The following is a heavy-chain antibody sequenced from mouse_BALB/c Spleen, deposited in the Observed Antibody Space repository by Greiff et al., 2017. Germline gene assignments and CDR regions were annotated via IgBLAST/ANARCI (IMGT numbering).Heavy chain of an antibody. D-gene: IGHD1-1*01. J-gene: IGHJ4*01. V-gene: IGHV1-14*01. CDR3: TRGDYGSSYGAMDY. CDR1: GYTFTSYV. Sequence: LKQSGPELVKPGASVKMSCKASGYTFTSYVMHWVKQKPGQGLEWIGYINPYNDGTKYNEKFKGKATLTVDTSSSTAYMQLSSLTSEDSAVYYCTRGDYGSSYGAMDYWGQGTSVTVSS. CDR2: INPYNDGT.